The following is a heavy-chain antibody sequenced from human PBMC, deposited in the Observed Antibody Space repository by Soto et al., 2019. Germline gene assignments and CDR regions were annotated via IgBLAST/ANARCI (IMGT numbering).Heavy chain of an antibody. Sequence: QITLKESGPTLVKPTQTLTLTCTFSGFSLSTSGVGVGWIRPPPGNALEWLALIFWDDDKRYSPALKSRLTITKDTSKNQVVLTMTNIDPVGTATYYCAHLGEAAFFVYWGQGTLVTVSS. V-gene: IGHV2-5*02. D-gene: IGHD3-16*01. J-gene: IGHJ4*02. CDR3: AHLGEAAFFVY. CDR2: IFWDDDK. CDR1: GFSLSTSGVG.